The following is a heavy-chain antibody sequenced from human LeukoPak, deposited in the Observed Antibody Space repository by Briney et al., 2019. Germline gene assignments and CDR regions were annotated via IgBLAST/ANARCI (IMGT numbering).Heavy chain of an antibody. CDR3: ARSLDTDLRE. CDR2: TYYRSKGSK. V-gene: IGHV6-1*01. D-gene: IGHD5-18*01. CDR1: GDSVSSNSAA. Sequence: SQTLSLTCAISGDSVSSNSAAWNWIRQSPSRGLEWLGRTYYRSKGSKDYAVSVKSRITINPDTSNNQLSLQLNSVTPEDTAVYYCARSLDTDLREWGQGTLVTVSS. J-gene: IGHJ4*02.